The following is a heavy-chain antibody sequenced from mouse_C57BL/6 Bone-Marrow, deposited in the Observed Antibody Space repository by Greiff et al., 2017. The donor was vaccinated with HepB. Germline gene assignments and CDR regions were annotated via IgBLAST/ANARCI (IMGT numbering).Heavy chain of an antibody. CDR2: IDPNSGGT. J-gene: IGHJ4*01. V-gene: IGHV1-72*01. Sequence: QVQLKQPGAELVKPGASVKLSCKASGYTFTSYWMHWVKQRPGRGLEWIGRIDPNSGGTKYNEKFKSKAKLTVDKPSSTAYMQLSSLTSEDSAVYYCAREYYGSSYDYYAMDYWGQGTSVTVSS. CDR3: AREYYGSSYDYYAMDY. D-gene: IGHD1-1*01. CDR1: GYTFTSYW.